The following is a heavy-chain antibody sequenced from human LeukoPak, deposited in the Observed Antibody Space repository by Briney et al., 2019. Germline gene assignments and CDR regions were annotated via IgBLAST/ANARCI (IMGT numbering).Heavy chain of an antibody. J-gene: IGHJ6*02. Sequence: QPGGALRLSCAASGFTFSSYWMHWVRQAPGKGLVWVSRINSDGSSTSYADSVKGRFTISRDNAKNTLYLQMNSLRAEDTAVYYCARARGYYGMDVWGQGTTVTVSS. CDR3: ARARGYYGMDV. V-gene: IGHV3-74*01. CDR1: GFTFSSYW. CDR2: INSDGSST.